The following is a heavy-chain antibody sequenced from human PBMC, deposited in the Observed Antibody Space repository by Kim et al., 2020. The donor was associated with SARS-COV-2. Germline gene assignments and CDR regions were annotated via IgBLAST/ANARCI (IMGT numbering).Heavy chain of an antibody. CDR3: ARVLYSEYQLLLATYYYYYMYV. D-gene: IGHD2-2*01. Sequence: SETLSLTCTVSGGSMSSYYWSWIRQPPGKGLEWIGYIYYSGSTNYNPSLKSRVTITVDTSKNQFSLKLSSVTTADTAAYYCARVLYSEYQLLLATYYYYYMYVWGKETTVTVSS. V-gene: IGHV4-59*01. J-gene: IGHJ6*03. CDR2: IYYSGST. CDR1: GGSMSSYY.